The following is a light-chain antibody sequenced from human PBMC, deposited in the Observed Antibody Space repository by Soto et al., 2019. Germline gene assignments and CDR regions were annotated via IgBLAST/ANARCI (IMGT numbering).Light chain of an antibody. CDR3: KQYHSYTLP. V-gene: IGKV1-5*03. Sequence: DIDMTESPSTVSACVLDRVTISCGASQSISTWLAWYQQKPGKAPKFLMFKASSLESGVPSRFSGSGSGTEFTLTISSLQPDDFEPSQCKQYHSYTLPFGKGTXVDIK. CDR1: QSISTW. CDR2: KAS. J-gene: IGKJ1*01.